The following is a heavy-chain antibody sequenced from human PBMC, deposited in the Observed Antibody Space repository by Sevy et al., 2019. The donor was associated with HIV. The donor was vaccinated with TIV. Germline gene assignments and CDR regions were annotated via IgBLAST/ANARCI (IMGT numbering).Heavy chain of an antibody. D-gene: IGHD3-10*01. CDR1: GFTFCNYG. CDR3: AKDWWGLVWGDTD. Sequence: GGSLRLSCAASGFTFCNYGMHWVRQAPGKGLEWMAVISYAESHKYYGESVKGRFTISRENSKDTLYLQMNSLRAEDTAVYYCAKDWWGLVWGDTDWCQGTLVTVSS. V-gene: IGHV3-30*18. J-gene: IGHJ4*02. CDR2: ISYAESHK.